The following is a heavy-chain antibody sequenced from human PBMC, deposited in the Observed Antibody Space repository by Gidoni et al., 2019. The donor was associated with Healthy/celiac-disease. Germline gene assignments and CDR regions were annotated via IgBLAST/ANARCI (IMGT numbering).Heavy chain of an antibody. V-gene: IGHV3-33*01. CDR2: IWYDGSNK. J-gene: IGHJ6*02. Sequence: QVQLVESGGGVVQPGRSLRLSCAASGFTFSRYGMHWVRQAPGKGLGWVAVIWYDGSNKYYADSVKGRFTISRDNSKNTLYLQMNSLRAEDTAVYYCARGGYYEGYYYYYGMDVWRQGTTVTVSS. CDR1: GFTFSRYG. CDR3: ARGGYYEGYYYYYGMDV. D-gene: IGHD3-3*01.